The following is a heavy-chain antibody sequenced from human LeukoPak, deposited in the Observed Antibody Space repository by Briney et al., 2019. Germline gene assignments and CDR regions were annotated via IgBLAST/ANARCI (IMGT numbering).Heavy chain of an antibody. CDR2: IYYSGST. J-gene: IGHJ4*02. Sequence: SETLSLTCTVSGGSISSGGYYWSWIRQHPGKGLEWIGYIYYSGSTYYNPSLKSRVTISVDTSKNQFSLKLSSVTAADTAVYYCARLGDWNYADDWGQGTLVTVSS. V-gene: IGHV4-31*03. D-gene: IGHD3/OR15-3a*01. CDR3: ARLGDWNYADD. CDR1: GGSISSGGYY.